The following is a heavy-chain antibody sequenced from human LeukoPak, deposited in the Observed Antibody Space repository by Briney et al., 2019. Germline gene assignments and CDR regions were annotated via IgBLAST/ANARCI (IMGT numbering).Heavy chain of an antibody. CDR3: ARGSPKHDS. CDR1: GGSFSGNN. CDR2: INHSGAT. J-gene: IGHJ5*01. Sequence: SEILSLTCAVYGGSFSGNNWNWIRQPPGKGLEWIGEINHSGATKYNPSLKSRLTISVDPSKNQFSLKLKSVTAADTAVYYCARGSPKHDSWGQGTLVTVSS. V-gene: IGHV4-34*01.